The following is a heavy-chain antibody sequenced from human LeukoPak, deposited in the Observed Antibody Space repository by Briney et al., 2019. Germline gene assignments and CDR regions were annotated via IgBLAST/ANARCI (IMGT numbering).Heavy chain of an antibody. D-gene: IGHD4/OR15-4a*01. CDR1: GFTSSNAW. Sequence: GGSLTLSCAVSGFTSSNAWMSWVRQAPGKGLEWVGRIKSKTDGGTRAYAAPVQGRFTISRDDSKNTLYLQMNSLKAEETPVYYCTTFDYAAFLIWGQGTMVTVSS. CDR3: TTFDYAAFLI. CDR2: IKSKTDGGTR. V-gene: IGHV3-15*01. J-gene: IGHJ3*02.